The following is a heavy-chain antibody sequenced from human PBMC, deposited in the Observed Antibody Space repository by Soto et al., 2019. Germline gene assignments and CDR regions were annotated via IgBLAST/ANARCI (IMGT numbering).Heavy chain of an antibody. V-gene: IGHV1-18*01. CDR3: ARDGGYGAGSYFDY. CDR2: ISAFNGNT. Sequence: QVQLVQSGAEVKRPGASVKVSCKASGYMFRSYGISWVRQAPGQGLEWMGWISAFNGNTNYPQNLQGRVTMTTDTSTRTAYMELRTLRSDDSAMYYCARDGGYGAGSYFDYWGQGTLVTVSS. D-gene: IGHD3-10*01. CDR1: GYMFRSYG. J-gene: IGHJ4*02.